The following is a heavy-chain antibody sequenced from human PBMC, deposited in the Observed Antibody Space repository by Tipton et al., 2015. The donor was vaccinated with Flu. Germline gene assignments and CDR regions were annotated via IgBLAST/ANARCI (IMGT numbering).Heavy chain of an antibody. CDR3: ARLRLGRHLSDFDY. V-gene: IGHV4-38-2*01. CDR2: IDRSGNT. D-gene: IGHD3-16*01. CDR1: GFSSTTAYY. Sequence: TLSLTCSVSGFSSTTAYYWAWIRQPPGKGLEWIGTIDRSGNTHYNPSLESRVTVLADTSKNQASLRLSSVTAADTAIYYCARLRLGRHLSDFDYWGQGTLVTVSS. J-gene: IGHJ4*02.